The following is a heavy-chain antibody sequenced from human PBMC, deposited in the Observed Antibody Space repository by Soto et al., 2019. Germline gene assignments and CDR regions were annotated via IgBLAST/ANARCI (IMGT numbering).Heavy chain of an antibody. D-gene: IGHD3-10*01. CDR1: GGSISSYY. Sequence: SETLSLTCTVSGGSISSYYWSWIRQPPGKGLEWIGYIYYSGSTNYNPSLKSRVTISVDTSKNQFSLKLSSVTAADTAVYYCARDLEITYGSGSYPRRYYYYYYGMDVWGQGTTVT. J-gene: IGHJ6*02. CDR2: IYYSGST. V-gene: IGHV4-59*01. CDR3: ARDLEITYGSGSYPRRYYYYYYGMDV.